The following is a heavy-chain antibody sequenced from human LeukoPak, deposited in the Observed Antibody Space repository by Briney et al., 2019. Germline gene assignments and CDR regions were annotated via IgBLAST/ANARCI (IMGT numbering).Heavy chain of an antibody. V-gene: IGHV1-2*02. Sequence: GASVKVSCKASGYTFTGYYMHWVRQAPGQGLEWMGWINPNSGGTNYAQKFQGRVTMTRDTSISTAYMELSRLRSDDTAVYYCARSDLGPGIGSGIPVLQRKTVVVTAIYDYWGQGTLVTVSS. D-gene: IGHD2-21*02. CDR2: INPNSGGT. CDR1: GYTFTGYY. J-gene: IGHJ4*02. CDR3: ARSDLGPGIGSGIPVLQRKTVVVTAIYDY.